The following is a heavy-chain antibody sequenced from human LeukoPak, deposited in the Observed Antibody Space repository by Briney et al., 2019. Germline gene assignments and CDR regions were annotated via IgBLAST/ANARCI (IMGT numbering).Heavy chain of an antibody. J-gene: IGHJ4*02. V-gene: IGHV3-21*01. D-gene: IGHD6-13*01. Sequence: TGGSLRLSCAASGFTFSSYSMNWVRQAPGKGLSWVSSISSSSTYIYYADSVKGRLTISRDNAKNSLYLQMNSLRAEDTAVYYCARDVGSSWDWGQGTLVTVSS. CDR3: ARDVGSSWD. CDR1: GFTFSSYS. CDR2: ISSSSTYI.